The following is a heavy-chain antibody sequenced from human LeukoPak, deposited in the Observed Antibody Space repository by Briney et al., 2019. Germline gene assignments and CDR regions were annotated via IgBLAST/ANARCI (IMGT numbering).Heavy chain of an antibody. CDR2: INHSGST. D-gene: IGHD2-15*01. Sequence: SETLSLTCAVYGGSFSGYYWSWIRQPPGKGLEWIGEINHSGSTNYNPSLKSRVTISVDTSKNQFSLKLSSVTAADTAVYYCARHKSCSGGSCYSGWFDPWGQGTLVTVSS. CDR1: GGSFSGYY. V-gene: IGHV4-34*01. J-gene: IGHJ5*02. CDR3: ARHKSCSGGSCYSGWFDP.